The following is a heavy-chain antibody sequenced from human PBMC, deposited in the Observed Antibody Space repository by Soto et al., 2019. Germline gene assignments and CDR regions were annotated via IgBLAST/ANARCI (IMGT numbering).Heavy chain of an antibody. CDR2: IYYSGST. V-gene: IGHV4-59*01. Sequence: PSETLSLTCTVSGGSISSYYWSWIRQPPGKGLEWIGYIYYSGSTNYNPSLKSRVTISVDTSKNQFSLKLSSVTAADTAVYYCARVRRVGGFDYWGQGTLVTVSS. J-gene: IGHJ4*02. CDR3: ARVRRVGGFDY. D-gene: IGHD1-26*01. CDR1: GGSISSYY.